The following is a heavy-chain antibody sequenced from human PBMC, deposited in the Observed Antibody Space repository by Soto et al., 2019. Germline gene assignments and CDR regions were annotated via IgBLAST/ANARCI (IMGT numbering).Heavy chain of an antibody. CDR2: IRSSSTPFI. CDR3: AREDSAF. J-gene: IGHJ3*01. Sequence: QAPGKGLEWISSIRSSSTPFIYYADSVKGRVTISRDIAKSSVYLQMNSLRAEDTAVYFCAREDSAF. V-gene: IGHV3-21*01.